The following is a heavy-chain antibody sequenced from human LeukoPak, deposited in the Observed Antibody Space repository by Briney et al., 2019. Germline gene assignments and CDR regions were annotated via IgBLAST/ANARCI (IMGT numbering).Heavy chain of an antibody. CDR2: ISYDGSNK. CDR1: GFTFSSYA. D-gene: IGHD5-18*01. CDR3: ARGGGQLRNNWFDP. Sequence: GGSLRLSCAASGFTFSSYAMHWVRQAPGKGLEWVAVISYDGSNKYYADSVKGRFTISRDNSKNTLYLQMNSLRAEDTAVYYCARGGGQLRNNWFDPWGQGTLVTVSS. V-gene: IGHV3-30*04. J-gene: IGHJ5*02.